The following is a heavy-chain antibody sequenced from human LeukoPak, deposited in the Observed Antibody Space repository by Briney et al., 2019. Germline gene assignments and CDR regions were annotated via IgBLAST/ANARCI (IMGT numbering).Heavy chain of an antibody. V-gene: IGHV1-69*06. Sequence: ASVKVSCKASGYTFTSYAISWVRQAPGQGLEWMGGIIPIFGTANYAQKFQGRVTITADKSTSTAYMELSSLRSEDTAVYYCAMGDYVWGSYRRHFDYWGQGTLVTVSS. CDR1: GYTFTSYA. J-gene: IGHJ4*02. CDR3: AMGDYVWGSYRRHFDY. D-gene: IGHD3-16*02. CDR2: IIPIFGTA.